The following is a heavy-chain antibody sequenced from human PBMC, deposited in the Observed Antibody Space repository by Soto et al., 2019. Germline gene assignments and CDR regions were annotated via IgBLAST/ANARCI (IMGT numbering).Heavy chain of an antibody. V-gene: IGHV4-30-4*01. J-gene: IGHJ5*02. CDR1: GASFSSDDYY. CDR2: IYYSGT. CDR3: ARDLGYCAAGSCYAKWGS. D-gene: IGHD2-15*01. Sequence: SETLSLTCTVSGASFSSDDYYWSWIRQPPGKGLEWIGFIYYSGTYFNPSLKSRATMSVDTSRNQFSLKLSSVTAADTAVYYCARDLGYCAAGSCYAKWGSWGQGTLVTVSS.